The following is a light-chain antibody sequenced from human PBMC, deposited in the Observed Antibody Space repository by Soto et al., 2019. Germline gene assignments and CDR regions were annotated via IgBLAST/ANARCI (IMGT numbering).Light chain of an antibody. CDR2: EVR. CDR3: SSYTTRSTLV. J-gene: IGLJ3*02. Sequence: QSALTQPASVSGSPGQSITMSCTGTSSDVGAYNHVSWYQQHPGKAPKLMISEVRNRPSGVSNRFSGSKSGNTASLTISGLQAEDEADYYCSSYTTRSTLVFGGGTKLTVL. CDR1: SSDVGAYNH. V-gene: IGLV2-14*01.